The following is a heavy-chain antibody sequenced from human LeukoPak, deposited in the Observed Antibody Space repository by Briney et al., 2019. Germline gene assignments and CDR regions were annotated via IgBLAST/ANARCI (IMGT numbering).Heavy chain of an antibody. J-gene: IGHJ3*02. CDR1: GFTFSGYA. V-gene: IGHV3-30*14. D-gene: IGHD2/OR15-2a*01. CDR2: ISYDGNNQ. CDR3: ARNILFAFDI. Sequence: GGSLRLSCAASGFTFSGYAMHWVRQAPDKGLEWVAVISYDGNNQYYADSVKGRFTISRDNSKNTLYLQVNSLRAEDTAMYYCARNILFAFDIWGQGTMVTVSS.